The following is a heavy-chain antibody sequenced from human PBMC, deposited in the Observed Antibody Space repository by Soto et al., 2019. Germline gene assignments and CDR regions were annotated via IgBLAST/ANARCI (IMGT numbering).Heavy chain of an antibody. D-gene: IGHD4-17*01. V-gene: IGHV1-2*04. CDR3: AREAPTTVTTDYYYGMDV. Sequence: ASVKVSCKASGYTFTGYYMHWVRQAPGQGLEWMGWINPNSGGTNYAQKFQGWVTMTRDTSISTAYMELSRLRSDDTAVYYFAREAPTTVTTDYYYGMDVWGQGTTVTVSS. CDR2: INPNSGGT. CDR1: GYTFTGYY. J-gene: IGHJ6*02.